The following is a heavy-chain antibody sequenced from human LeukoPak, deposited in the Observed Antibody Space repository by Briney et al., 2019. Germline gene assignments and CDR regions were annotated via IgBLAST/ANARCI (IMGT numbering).Heavy chain of an antibody. CDR2: ISGSGGST. CDR3: ANYYDSSGYIDY. D-gene: IGHD3-22*01. J-gene: IGHJ4*02. CDR1: GFTFSSYA. Sequence: GGSLRLSCAASGFTFSSYAMSWVRQAPGKGLEWVSAISGSGGSTYYADSVKGRFTISRDNSKNTLYLQMNSLRAEDTAVCYCANYYDSSGYIDYWGQGTLVTVSS. V-gene: IGHV3-23*01.